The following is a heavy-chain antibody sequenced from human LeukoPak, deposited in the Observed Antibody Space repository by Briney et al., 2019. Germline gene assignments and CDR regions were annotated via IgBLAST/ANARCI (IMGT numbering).Heavy chain of an antibody. CDR2: IIPILGIA. J-gene: IGHJ4*02. D-gene: IGHD1-1*01. V-gene: IGHV1-69*04. Sequence: ASVKVSCKASGGTFSSYAISWVRQAPGQGLEWMGRIIPILGIANYAQKFQGRVTITADKSTSTAYMELSSLRSEDTAVYYCAKDSRNWNRGRYFDYWGQGTLVTVSS. CDR3: AKDSRNWNRGRYFDY. CDR1: GGTFSSYA.